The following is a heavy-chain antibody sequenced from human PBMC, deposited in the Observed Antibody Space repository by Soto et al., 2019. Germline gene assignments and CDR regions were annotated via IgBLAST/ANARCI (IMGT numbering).Heavy chain of an antibody. J-gene: IGHJ4*02. CDR3: VVAAQPYYYDY. V-gene: IGHV1-18*01. Sequence: GASVKVSCKASGYTFTSYGISWVRQAPGKGLEGMGWISAYNGNTNYAQKLQGRVTMTTDTSTSTAYMELRSLRSDDTAVYYCVVAAQPYYYDYWGQGTLVTVPS. CDR1: GYTFTSYG. CDR2: ISAYNGNT. D-gene: IGHD2-15*01.